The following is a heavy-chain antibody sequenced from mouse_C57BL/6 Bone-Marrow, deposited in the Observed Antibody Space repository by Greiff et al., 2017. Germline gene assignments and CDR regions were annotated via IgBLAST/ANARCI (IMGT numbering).Heavy chain of an antibody. CDR2: IWWDDDK. CDR1: GLSLSPFGMG. J-gene: IGHJ2*01. CDR3: ARITARDDFDY. Sequence: QVTLTVSGPGILQPSQTLSLACSFSGLSLSPFGMGVGWIRQPSGKGLEWLAHIWWDDDKYYNPALKRRLTISKDTSKTQVFLKIANVVTADTATDYCARITARDDFDYWGQGTTLTVSS. V-gene: IGHV8-8*01.